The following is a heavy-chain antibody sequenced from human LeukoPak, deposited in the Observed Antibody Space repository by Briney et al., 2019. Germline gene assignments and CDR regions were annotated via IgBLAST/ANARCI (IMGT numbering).Heavy chain of an antibody. CDR1: GFTFSSYW. CDR2: IKSKTDGGTT. CDR3: TTDEAGYSSSWSYYYYGMDV. J-gene: IGHJ6*02. D-gene: IGHD6-13*01. Sequence: KPGGSLRLSCAASGFTFSSYWMNWVRQAPGKGLEWVGRIKSKTDGGTTDYAAPVKGRFAISRDDSKNTLYLQMNSLKTEDTAVYYCTTDEAGYSSSWSYYYYGMDVWGQGTTVTVSS. V-gene: IGHV3-15*07.